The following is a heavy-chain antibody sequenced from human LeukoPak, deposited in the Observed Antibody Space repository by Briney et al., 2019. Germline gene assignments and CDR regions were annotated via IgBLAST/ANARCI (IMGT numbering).Heavy chain of an antibody. CDR1: GYTFTSYY. J-gene: IGHJ4*02. CDR3: ARGDLDYYDSSGYLDY. V-gene: IGHV1-46*01. Sequence: ASVKVSCKASGYTFTSYYMHWVRQAPGQGLEWMGIINPSGGSTSYAQKFQGRVTMTRDTSTSTVYMELSSLRSEDTAVYYCARGDLDYYDSSGYLDYWGQGTLVTVSS. CDR2: INPSGGST. D-gene: IGHD3-22*01.